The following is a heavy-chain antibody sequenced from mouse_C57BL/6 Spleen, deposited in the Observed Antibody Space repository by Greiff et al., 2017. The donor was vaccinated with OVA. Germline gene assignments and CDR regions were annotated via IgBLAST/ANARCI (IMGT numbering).Heavy chain of an antibody. CDR1: GYTFTDYY. CDR3: AHGDSAWFAY. CDR2: INPNNGGT. J-gene: IGHJ3*01. V-gene: IGHV1-26*01. Sequence: VQLQQSGPELVKPGASVKISCKASGYTFTDYYMNWVKQSHGKSLEWIGDINPNNGGTSYNQKFKGKATLTVDKSSSTAYMELRSLTSEDSAVYYCAHGDSAWFAYWGQGTLVTVSA.